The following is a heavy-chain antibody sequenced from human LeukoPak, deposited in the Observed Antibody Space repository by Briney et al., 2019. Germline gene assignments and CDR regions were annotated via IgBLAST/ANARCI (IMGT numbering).Heavy chain of an antibody. J-gene: IGHJ4*02. CDR2: IYYSGST. CDR3: ARHRGFSYGYDY. Sequence: SETLSLTCTVSGGSISSYYWSWIRQPPGKGLEWIGYIYYSGSTYYNPSLKSRVTISVDTSKNQFSLKLSSVTAADTAVYYCARHRGFSYGYDYWGQGTLVTVSS. V-gene: IGHV4-59*08. D-gene: IGHD5-18*01. CDR1: GGSISSYY.